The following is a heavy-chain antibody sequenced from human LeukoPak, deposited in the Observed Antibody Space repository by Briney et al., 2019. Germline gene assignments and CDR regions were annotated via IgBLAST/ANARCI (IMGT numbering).Heavy chain of an antibody. Sequence: GGSLRLSCAVSGFTFNSYSMSWVRQAPGKGLEWVSGISGRDDSTYYTDSVKGRFTISRDNSKNTLYLQMNSLRAEDTAVYYCAKSRAGYRYGKFDYWGQGTLVTVSS. CDR1: GFTFNSYS. V-gene: IGHV3-23*01. CDR2: ISGRDDST. CDR3: AKSRAGYRYGKFDY. J-gene: IGHJ4*02. D-gene: IGHD5-18*01.